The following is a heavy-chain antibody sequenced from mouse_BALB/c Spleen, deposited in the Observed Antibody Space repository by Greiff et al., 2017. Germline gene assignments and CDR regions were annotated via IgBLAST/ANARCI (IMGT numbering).Heavy chain of an antibody. Sequence: QVQLQQSGPELVKPGASVKISCKASGYAFSSSWMNWVKQRPGQGLEWIGRIYPGDGDTNYNGKFKGKATLTADKSSSTAYMQLSSLTSVDSAVYFCARAYYDYDGYAMDYWGQGTSVTVSS. CDR2: IYPGDGDT. D-gene: IGHD2-4*01. CDR1: GYAFSSSW. V-gene: IGHV1-82*01. CDR3: ARAYYDYDGYAMDY. J-gene: IGHJ4*01.